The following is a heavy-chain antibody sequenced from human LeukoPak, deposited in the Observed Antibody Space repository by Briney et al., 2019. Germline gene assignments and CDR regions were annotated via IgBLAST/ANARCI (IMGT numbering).Heavy chain of an antibody. CDR2: IYYSGST. V-gene: IGHV4-31*03. Sequence: SQTLSLTCTVSGGSISSGDYYWSWIRQHPGKGLEWIGDIYYSGSTYYNPSLKSRVSISVDTSKNQFPLKLSSVTAADTAVYYCARDRRLNGYTDYWGQGTLVTVSS. D-gene: IGHD5-24*01. J-gene: IGHJ4*02. CDR3: ARDRRLNGYTDY. CDR1: GGSISSGDYY.